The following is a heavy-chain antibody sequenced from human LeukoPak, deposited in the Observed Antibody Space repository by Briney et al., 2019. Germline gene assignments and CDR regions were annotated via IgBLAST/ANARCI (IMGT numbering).Heavy chain of an antibody. CDR3: ARGSDFWSGYPRDAFDI. J-gene: IGHJ3*02. Sequence: SETLSLTCTVSGYSISSGYYWGWIRQPPGKGLEWIGSIYHSGSTYYNPSLKSRVTISVDTSKNQFSLKLSSVTAADTAVYYCARGSDFWSGYPRDAFDIWGQGTMVTVSS. CDR2: IYHSGST. D-gene: IGHD3-3*01. V-gene: IGHV4-38-2*02. CDR1: GYSISSGYY.